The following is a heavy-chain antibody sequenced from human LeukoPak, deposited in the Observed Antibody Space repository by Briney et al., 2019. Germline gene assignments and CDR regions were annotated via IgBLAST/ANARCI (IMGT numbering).Heavy chain of an antibody. Sequence: AGGSLRLSCAASGFTVSSNYMSWVRQAPGKGLEWVSVIYSGGSTYYADSAKGRFTISRDNSKNTLYLQMNSLRAEDTAVYYCARVPDCSSTSCYTDDAFDIWGQGTMVTVSS. CDR2: IYSGGST. V-gene: IGHV3-66*02. J-gene: IGHJ3*02. CDR3: ARVPDCSSTSCYTDDAFDI. CDR1: GFTVSSNY. D-gene: IGHD2-2*02.